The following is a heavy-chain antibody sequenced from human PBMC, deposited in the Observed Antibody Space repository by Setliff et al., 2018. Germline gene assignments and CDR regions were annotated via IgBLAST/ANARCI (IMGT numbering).Heavy chain of an antibody. J-gene: IGHJ4*02. CDR2: VNPHASEK. Sequence: GGSLRLSCAASGFSFSNCWVSWVRQAPGKGLEWLASVNPHASEKYYVDSVKGRFTISRDNAKNSLSLQMNSLRTEDTAVYYCFGAGTCSYWGQGTLVTVSS. V-gene: IGHV3-7*01. D-gene: IGHD3-10*01. CDR1: GFSFSNCW. CDR3: FGAGTCSY.